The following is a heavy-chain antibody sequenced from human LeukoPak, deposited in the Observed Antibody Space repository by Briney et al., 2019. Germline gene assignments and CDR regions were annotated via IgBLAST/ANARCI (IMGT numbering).Heavy chain of an antibody. CDR1: GFSFGFNTYG. D-gene: IGHD2-8*02. CDR3: ARIGCTGGNCRRYSYYPMDV. V-gene: IGHV3-33*01. J-gene: IGHJ6*02. CDR2: IWYDGGIK. Sequence: GRSLRLSCVASGFSFGFNTYGMQWVRQTPGKGLEWVAVIWYDGGIKYYGDAVKGRFTISRDNSKNTLYLQMDSLRGEDTAVYYGARIGCTGGNCRRYSYYPMDVWGQGTTVTVSS.